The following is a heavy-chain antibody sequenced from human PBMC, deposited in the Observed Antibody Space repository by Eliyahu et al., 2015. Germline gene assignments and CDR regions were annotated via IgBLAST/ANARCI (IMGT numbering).Heavy chain of an antibody. Sequence: QLQLQESGSGLVKPSQTLSLTCAVSGGSISSGGYSWSWIRQPPGKGLEWIGYIYHSGSTYYNPSLKSRVTISVDRSKNQFSLKLSSVTAADTAVYYCARAHMIVVVGWFDPWGQGTLVTVSS. CDR3: ARAHMIVVVGWFDP. J-gene: IGHJ5*02. D-gene: IGHD3-22*01. V-gene: IGHV4-30-2*01. CDR1: GGSISSGGYS. CDR2: IYHSGST.